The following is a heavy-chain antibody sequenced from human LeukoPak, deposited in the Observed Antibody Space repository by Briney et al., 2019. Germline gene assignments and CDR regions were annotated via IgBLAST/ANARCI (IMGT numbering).Heavy chain of an antibody. V-gene: IGHV1-18*01. CDR1: GYTFTSYG. J-gene: IGHJ6*03. D-gene: IGHD6-13*01. Sequence: ASVEVSCKASGYTFTSYGISWVRQAPGQGLEWMGWISAYNGNTNYAQKLQGRVTMTTDTSTSTAYMELRSLRSDDTAVYYCAREFAGIAALMPYGGRDYYMDVWGKGTTVTVSS. CDR3: AREFAGIAALMPYGGRDYYMDV. CDR2: ISAYNGNT.